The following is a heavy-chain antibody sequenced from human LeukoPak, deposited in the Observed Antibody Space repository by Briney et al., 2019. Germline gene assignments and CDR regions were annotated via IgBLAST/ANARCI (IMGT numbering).Heavy chain of an antibody. Sequence: SETLSLTCTVSGGSISSYYWSWVRQPPGKGLEWIGSIYYSGSTYYNPSLKSRVTISVDTSKNQFSLKLSSVTAADTAVYYCAKMSTAEVCFDYWGQGTLVTVSS. CDR2: IYYSGST. CDR1: GGSISSYY. CDR3: AKMSTAEVCFDY. J-gene: IGHJ4*02. D-gene: IGHD5-24*01. V-gene: IGHV4-59*04.